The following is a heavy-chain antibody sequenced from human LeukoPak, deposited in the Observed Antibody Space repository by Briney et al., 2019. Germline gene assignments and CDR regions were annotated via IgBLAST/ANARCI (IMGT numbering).Heavy chain of an antibody. CDR3: AREDYYDSGSNDY. CDR2: MNPNSGNT. D-gene: IGHD3-22*01. V-gene: IGHV1-8*01. CDR1: GYTFTSYD. Sequence: ASVKVSCKASGYTFTSYDINWVRQATGQGLEWMGWMNPNSGNTGYAQKFQGRVTMIRNTSISTAYMELSSLRSEDTAVYFCAREDYYDSGSNDYWGQGTLVTVSS. J-gene: IGHJ4*02.